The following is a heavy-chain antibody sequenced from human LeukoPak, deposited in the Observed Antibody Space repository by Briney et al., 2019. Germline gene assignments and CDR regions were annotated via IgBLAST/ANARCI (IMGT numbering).Heavy chain of an antibody. D-gene: IGHD4-11*01. CDR3: AILSVTRYFDY. J-gene: IGHJ4*02. V-gene: IGHV3-21*04. CDR2: ISSSSSYI. CDR1: GFTFSSYS. Sequence: GGSLRLSCAASGFTFSSYSMNWVRQAPGKGLEWVSSISSSSSYIYYADSVKGRFTISRDNSKNTLYLQMNSLRAEDTAVYYCAILSVTRYFDYWGQGTLVTVSS.